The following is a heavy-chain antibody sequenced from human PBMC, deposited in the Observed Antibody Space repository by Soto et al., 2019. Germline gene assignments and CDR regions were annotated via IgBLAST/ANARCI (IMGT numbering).Heavy chain of an antibody. D-gene: IGHD6-19*01. V-gene: IGHV4-59*12. CDR3: ARGLITGSHYSGGWYYFDS. J-gene: IGHJ4*02. CDR1: GGSISSYY. Sequence: SETLSLTCAVSGGSISSYYWSWIRQPPGKGLEWIGQIYYSGSTKYNPSLKSRVTISVHTSNSQFSLELSSVTAADTAVYYCARGLITGSHYSGGWYYFDSWGQGIQVTVPS. CDR2: IYYSGST.